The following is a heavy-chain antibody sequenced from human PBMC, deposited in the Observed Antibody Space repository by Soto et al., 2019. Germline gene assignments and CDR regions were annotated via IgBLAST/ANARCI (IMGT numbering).Heavy chain of an antibody. V-gene: IGHV4-39*01. J-gene: IGHJ6*04. CDR1: GGSISSSSYY. Sequence: PSDTLSLTCTVSGGSISSSSYYWGWIRQPPGKGLEWIGSIFYSGSTYYNPSLKSRVPISVDPSKNQFSLKLTSVTAADTAVYYCACIFSGGYGYRFYNYGMGVCGKET. D-gene: IGHD5-18*01. CDR2: IFYSGST. CDR3: ACIFSGGYGYRFYNYGMGV.